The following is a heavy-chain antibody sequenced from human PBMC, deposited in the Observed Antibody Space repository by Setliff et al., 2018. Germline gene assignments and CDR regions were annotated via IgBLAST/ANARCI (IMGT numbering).Heavy chain of an antibody. CDR2: IYTSGST. D-gene: IGHD4-17*01. CDR3: ARQVDYGDFQYFDY. CDR1: GGSISSGSYY. J-gene: IGHJ4*02. Sequence: TLSLTCTVSGGSISSGSYYWSWIRQPAGKGLEWIGRIYTSGSTNYNPSLKSRVTISVDTSKNQFSLKLSSVTAADTAVYYCARQVDYGDFQYFDYWGQGTLVTVSS. V-gene: IGHV4-61*02.